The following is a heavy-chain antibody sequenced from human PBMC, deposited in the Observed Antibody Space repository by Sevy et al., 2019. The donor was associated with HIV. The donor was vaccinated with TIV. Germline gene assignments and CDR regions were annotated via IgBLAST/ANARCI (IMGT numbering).Heavy chain of an antibody. J-gene: IGHJ4*02. Sequence: ASVKVSCKVSGYTLTQLSMHWVRQAPGKGLAWMGSFDPEDGETIYAQKFQGRVNMTKDTSTDTAYMELRRLKSEDTAVFYFAITKDYYDSSGYPFDYWGQGTLVTVSS. CDR3: AITKDYYDSSGYPFDY. CDR2: FDPEDGET. D-gene: IGHD3-22*01. CDR1: GYTLTQLS. V-gene: IGHV1-24*01.